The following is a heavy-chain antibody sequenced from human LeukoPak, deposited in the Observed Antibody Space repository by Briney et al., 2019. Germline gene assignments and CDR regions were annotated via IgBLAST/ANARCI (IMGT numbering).Heavy chain of an antibody. CDR2: IYPGDSDT. Sequence: GESLKISCKGSGYSFTSYWIGWVRQMPGKGLEWMGIIYPGDSDTRYSPSFQGQVTISADKSISTAYLQWSSLKASDTAMYYCARSSFFGYYYYYMDVWGKGTTVTVSS. V-gene: IGHV5-51*01. CDR1: GYSFTSYW. D-gene: IGHD3-10*01. J-gene: IGHJ6*03. CDR3: ARSSFFGYYYYYMDV.